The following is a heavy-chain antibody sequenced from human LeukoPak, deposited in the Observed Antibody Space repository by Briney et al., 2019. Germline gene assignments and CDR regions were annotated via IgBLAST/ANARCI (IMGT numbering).Heavy chain of an antibody. Sequence: GGSLRLSCAASGFTFDDYAMHWVRQAPGKGLEWVSGISWNSGSIGYADSVKGRFTISRDNAKNSLYLQMNSLRAEDTAVYYCAKLLYYYDSSQPYWGQGTLVTVSS. J-gene: IGHJ4*02. CDR2: ISWNSGSI. V-gene: IGHV3-9*01. D-gene: IGHD3-22*01. CDR3: AKLLYYYDSSQPY. CDR1: GFTFDDYA.